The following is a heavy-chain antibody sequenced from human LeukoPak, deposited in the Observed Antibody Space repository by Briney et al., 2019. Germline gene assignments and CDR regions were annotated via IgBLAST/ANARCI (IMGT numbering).Heavy chain of an antibody. Sequence: PSETLSLTCAVSGDSISTRNWWSWVRQPPGKGLEWIGEIYYGGPTNYNPSLKSRVPISVDKSKNQFSLKVSSVTAADTAVYYCARGDDSSSWLVYYWGQVTLVTVSS. J-gene: IGHJ4*02. V-gene: IGHV4-4*02. D-gene: IGHD6-13*01. CDR1: GDSISTRNW. CDR2: IYYGGPT. CDR3: ARGDDSSSWLVYY.